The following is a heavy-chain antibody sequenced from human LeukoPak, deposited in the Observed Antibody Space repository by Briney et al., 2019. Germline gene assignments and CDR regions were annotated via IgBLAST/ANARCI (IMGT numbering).Heavy chain of an antibody. V-gene: IGHV3-48*01. CDR1: GFTFTSYS. CDR2: ISSSGSTI. D-gene: IGHD3-10*01. Sequence: GGSLRLSCAASGFTFTSYSMNWARQAPGKGLEWVSYISSSGSTISYADSVKGRFTISRDNSKNTLYLQMNSLRAEDTAVYYCARSTLWFGADYWGQGTLVTVSS. CDR3: ARSTLWFGADY. J-gene: IGHJ4*02.